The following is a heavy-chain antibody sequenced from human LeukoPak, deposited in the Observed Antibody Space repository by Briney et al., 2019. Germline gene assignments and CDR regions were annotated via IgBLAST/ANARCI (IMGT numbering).Heavy chain of an antibody. J-gene: IGHJ6*03. CDR3: ARKHYYYYYMDV. V-gene: IGHV4-30-2*02. CDR2: IYHSGST. CDR1: GGSISSGGYS. Sequence: PSQTLSLTCAVSGGSISSGGYSWSWIRQPPGKGLEWIGYIYHSGSTYYNPSLKSRVTISVDTSKNQFSLKLSSVTAADTAVYYCARKHYYYYYMDVWGKGPRSPSP.